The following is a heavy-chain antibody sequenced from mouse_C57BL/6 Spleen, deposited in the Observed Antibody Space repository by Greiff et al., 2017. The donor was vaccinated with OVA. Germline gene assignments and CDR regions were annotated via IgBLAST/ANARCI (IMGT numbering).Heavy chain of an antibody. J-gene: IGHJ2*01. Sequence: EVMLVESGGGLVKPGGSLKLSCAASGFTFSDYGMHWVRQAPGKGLEWVAYISGGSSTIDYADTVKGRFTISRDNAKNTLFLQMTSLRSEDTAMYYCARYDYYGSSDDYFDYWGQGTTLTVSS. CDR1: GFTFSDYG. D-gene: IGHD1-1*01. V-gene: IGHV5-17*01. CDR3: ARYDYYGSSDDYFDY. CDR2: ISGGSSTI.